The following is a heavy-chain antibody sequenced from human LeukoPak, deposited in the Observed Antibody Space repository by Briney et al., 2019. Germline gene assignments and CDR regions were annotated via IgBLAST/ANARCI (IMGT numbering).Heavy chain of an antibody. CDR2: MNPNSGNT. Sequence: ASVTVSCTPSGYTFTTYDINWVRQAPGQGLEGVGWMNPNSGNTGYAQKFQGRVTMTRNTSISTAYMELSSLRSEDTAVYYCARGPDSRDRYMDVWGKGTTVTVSS. CDR3: ARGPDSRDRYMDV. D-gene: IGHD5-18*01. CDR1: GYTFTTYD. J-gene: IGHJ6*03. V-gene: IGHV1-8*01.